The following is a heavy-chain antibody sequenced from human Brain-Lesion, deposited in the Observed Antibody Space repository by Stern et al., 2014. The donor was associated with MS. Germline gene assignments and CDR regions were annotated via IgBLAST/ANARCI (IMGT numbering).Heavy chain of an antibody. CDR2: MSSSGNYI. D-gene: IGHD1-7*01. J-gene: IGHJ6*02. V-gene: IGHV3-21*01. CDR3: ARDRFPGTTGYYYGMDV. Sequence: EVQLVESGGGLVKPGGSLRLSCAASGFAFRAYSMNWVRQGPGKGLEWISSMSSSGNYIYYADSVMGRFTISRDNAKNSLYLQMNSLGAEDTALYFCARDRFPGTTGYYYGMDVWGQGTTVTVSS. CDR1: GFAFRAYS.